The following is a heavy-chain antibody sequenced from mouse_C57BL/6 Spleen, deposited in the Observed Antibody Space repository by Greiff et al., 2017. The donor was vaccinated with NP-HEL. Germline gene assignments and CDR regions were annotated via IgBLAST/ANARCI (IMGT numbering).Heavy chain of an antibody. J-gene: IGHJ1*03. CDR3: ARSRLVKDFDV. CDR1: GFTFTDYY. CDR2: IRNKANGYTT. D-gene: IGHD2-4*01. Sequence: EVKLVESGGGLVQPGGSLSLSCAASGFTFTDYYMSWVRQPPGKALEWLGFIRNKANGYTTEYNSSVKGRFTISRANTQSNIYLQMNTLRAEDSATYYCARSRLVKDFDVWGKGTTLTVSS. V-gene: IGHV7-3*01.